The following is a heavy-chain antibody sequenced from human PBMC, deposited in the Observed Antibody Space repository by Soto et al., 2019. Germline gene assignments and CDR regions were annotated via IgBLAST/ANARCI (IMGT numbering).Heavy chain of an antibody. D-gene: IGHD3-22*01. Sequence: SETLSLTCTVSGGSISSGDYYWSWIRQPPGKGLEWIGYIYYSGSTYYNPSLKSRVTISVDTSKNQFSLKLSSVTAADTAVYYCAGRLTYYYDSSGYYSSGYFDPWRQGNLVTVSS. CDR1: GGSISSGDYY. J-gene: IGHJ4*02. CDR3: AGRLTYYYDSSGYYSSGYFDP. CDR2: IYYSGST. V-gene: IGHV4-30-4*01.